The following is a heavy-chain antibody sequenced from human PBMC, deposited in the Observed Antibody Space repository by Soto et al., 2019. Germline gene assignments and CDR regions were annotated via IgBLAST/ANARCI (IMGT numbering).Heavy chain of an antibody. J-gene: IGHJ4*02. Sequence: PAVTLSLKGTSTSGSIIPHYRIWCRQPPGKGLEWIGYIHYTGNTNSNPSLKGRVTLSIDPSWNQFSLKLRSVTAADTAVYYCAAGDYRPGSSHRGTKRFEYWGQGARRTVSS. D-gene: IGHD5-12*01. CDR2: IHYTGNT. CDR3: AAGDYRPGSSHRGTKRFEY. CDR1: SGSIIPHY. V-gene: IGHV4-59*11.